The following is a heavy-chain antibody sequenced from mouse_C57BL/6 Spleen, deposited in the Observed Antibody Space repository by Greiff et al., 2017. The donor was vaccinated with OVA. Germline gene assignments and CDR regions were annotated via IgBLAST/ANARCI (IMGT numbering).Heavy chain of an antibody. V-gene: IGHV14-2*01. CDR1: GFNIKDYY. CDR2: IDPEDGET. J-gene: IGHJ4*01. D-gene: IGHD1-1*01. Sequence: EVQLQQSGAELVKPGASVKLSCTASGFNIKDYYMHWVKQRTEQGLEWIGRIDPEDGETKYAPKFQGKATLPADTSSNTADLQLSSLTSEDTAVYYCAREGVYGSTPYAMDYWGQGTSVTVSS. CDR3: AREGVYGSTPYAMDY.